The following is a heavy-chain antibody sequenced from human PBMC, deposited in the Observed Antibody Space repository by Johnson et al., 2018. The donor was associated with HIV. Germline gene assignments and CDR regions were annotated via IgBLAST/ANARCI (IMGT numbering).Heavy chain of an antibody. CDR3: ARENWGQRMNAFDI. CDR1: GFTFSSYG. D-gene: IGHD7-27*01. J-gene: IGHJ3*02. V-gene: IGHV3-30*02. Sequence: QMQLVESGGGVVQPGGSLRLSCAASGFTFSSYGMHWVRQAPGKGLEWVAFIRYDGSNKYYADSVKGRFTISRDNSKNTLYLQMNSLRAEDTAVYYCARENWGQRMNAFDIWGQGTMVTVSS. CDR2: IRYDGSNK.